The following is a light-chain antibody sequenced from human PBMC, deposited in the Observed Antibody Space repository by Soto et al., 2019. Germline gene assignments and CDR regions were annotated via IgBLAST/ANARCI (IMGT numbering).Light chain of an antibody. Sequence: QSVLTQPPSVSGAPGQRVTISCTGSNSNIGAGYDVHWYQQLPGTAPKLLIYGNSNRPSGVPDRFSGSKSGTSASLTITGLQAEDEADYYCGSWDSSLSAYVFGTGTKVTVL. V-gene: IGLV1-40*01. CDR2: GNS. J-gene: IGLJ1*01. CDR1: NSNIGAGYD. CDR3: GSWDSSLSAYV.